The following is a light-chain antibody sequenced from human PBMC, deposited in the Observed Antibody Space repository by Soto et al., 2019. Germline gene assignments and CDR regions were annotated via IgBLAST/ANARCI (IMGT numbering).Light chain of an antibody. Sequence: QSALIQPPSVSGSPGQSVTISCTGTSSDVGSYDYVSWYQQRPGTVPKPMIYNVNTRPSGVSNRFSGSKSGNTASLTISGLQAEDEADYYCCSYAGSSTGVFGGGTKLTVL. CDR2: NVN. J-gene: IGLJ3*02. CDR3: CSYAGSSTGV. CDR1: SSDVGSYDY. V-gene: IGLV2-23*02.